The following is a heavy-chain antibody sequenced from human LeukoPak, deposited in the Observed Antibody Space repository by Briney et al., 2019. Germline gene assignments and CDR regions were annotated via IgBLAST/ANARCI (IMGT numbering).Heavy chain of an antibody. J-gene: IGHJ4*02. CDR2: IIPIFGTA. V-gene: IGHV1-69*05. D-gene: IGHD1-26*01. Sequence: SVEVSCQASGGTFSSYAISWVRQAPGQGLEWMGGIIPIFGTANYAQKFQGRVTITTDESTSTAYMELSSMRSEDTAVYYCARAGGVGASFDYWGQGTLVTVSS. CDR3: ARAGGVGASFDY. CDR1: GGTFSSYA.